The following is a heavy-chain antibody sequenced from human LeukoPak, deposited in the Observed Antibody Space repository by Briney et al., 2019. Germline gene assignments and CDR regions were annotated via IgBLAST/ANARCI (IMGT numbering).Heavy chain of an antibody. J-gene: IGHJ5*02. V-gene: IGHV3-7*04. Sequence: GGSLRLSCAASGFTFSTYWMSWVRQAPGKGLEWVANINEDGSDKYYVDSVKGRFTISRDNAENSLYLQMNSLRGDDTAVYYCARGQKLASWGQGTLVTVSS. D-gene: IGHD6-13*01. CDR3: ARGQKLAS. CDR1: GFTFSTYW. CDR2: INEDGSDK.